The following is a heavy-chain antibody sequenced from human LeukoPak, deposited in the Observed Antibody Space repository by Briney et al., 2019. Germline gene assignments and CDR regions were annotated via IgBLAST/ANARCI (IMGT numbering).Heavy chain of an antibody. CDR2: IWYDGSNK. CDR3: ARDPMRYCSSTSCYGFDY. J-gene: IGHJ4*02. D-gene: IGHD2-2*01. Sequence: GRSLRLSCAASGFTFSSYGMHWVRQAPGKGLEWVAVIWYDGSNKYYADSVKGRFTISRDNSKNTLYLQMNSLRAEDTAVYYCARDPMRYCSSTSCYGFDYWGQGTLVTVSS. V-gene: IGHV3-33*01. CDR1: GFTFSSYG.